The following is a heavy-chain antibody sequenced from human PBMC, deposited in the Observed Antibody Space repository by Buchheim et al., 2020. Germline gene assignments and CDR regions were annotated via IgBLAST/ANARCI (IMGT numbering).Heavy chain of an antibody. J-gene: IGHJ5*02. V-gene: IGHV3-33*01. CDR1: GFTFSSYG. CDR2: IWYDGSNK. D-gene: IGHD6-19*01. CDR3: ARDSGGWDNWFDP. Sequence: QVQLVESGGGVVQPGRSLRLSCAASGFTFSSYGMHWVRQAPGKGLEWVAVIWYDGSNKYYADSVKGRLTISRDNSKNTLYLQMNSLRAEDTAVYYCARDSGGWDNWFDPWGQGTL.